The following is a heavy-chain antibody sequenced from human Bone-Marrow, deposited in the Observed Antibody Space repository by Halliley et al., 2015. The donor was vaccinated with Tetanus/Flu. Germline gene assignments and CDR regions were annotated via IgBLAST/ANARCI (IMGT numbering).Heavy chain of an antibody. Sequence: PGKGLEWMGSINPKTCKTGPAPKFQGRVTWARDPSANTVYMALGGLRSEDTGVYYCARGGNFAYWGQVTPVPVSS. CDR2: INPKTCKT. CDR3: ARGGNFAY. V-gene: IGHV1-46*01. J-gene: IGHJ4*02.